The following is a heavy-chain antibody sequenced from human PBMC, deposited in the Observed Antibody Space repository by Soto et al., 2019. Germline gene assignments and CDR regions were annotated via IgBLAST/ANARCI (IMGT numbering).Heavy chain of an antibody. V-gene: IGHV4-34*01. CDR1: GGSFSGYY. J-gene: IGHJ4*02. CDR3: ARGDYDFWSGYYTLDY. Sequence: PSETLSLTCAVYGGSFSGYYWSWIRQPPGKGLEWIGEINHSGSTNYNPSLKSRVTISVDTSKNQFSLKLSSVTAADTAVYYCARGDYDFWSGYYTLDYWGQGTLVTVSS. D-gene: IGHD3-3*01. CDR2: INHSGST.